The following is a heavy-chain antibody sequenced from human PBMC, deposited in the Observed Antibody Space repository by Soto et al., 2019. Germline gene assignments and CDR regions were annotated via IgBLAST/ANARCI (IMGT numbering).Heavy chain of an antibody. J-gene: IGHJ4*02. CDR1: GYTFTSYY. D-gene: IGHD6-19*01. CDR3: AREGGKGIAVAGADY. V-gene: IGHV1-46*01. CDR2: INPSGGST. Sequence: QVQLVQSGAEVKKPGASVKVSCKASGYTFTSYYMHWVRQAPGQGLEWMGIINPSGGSTSYAQKFQGRVTMTRDTSTSTVYLELSSLRSEDTAVYYCAREGGKGIAVAGADYWGQGTLVTVSS.